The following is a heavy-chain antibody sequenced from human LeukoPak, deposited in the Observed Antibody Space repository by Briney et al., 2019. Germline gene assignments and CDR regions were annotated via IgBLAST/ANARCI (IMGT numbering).Heavy chain of an antibody. V-gene: IGHV3-7*01. D-gene: IGHD2-15*01. CDR1: GFTFSSYW. Sequence: GGSLRLSCAASGFTFSSYWMSWVRQAPGKGLEWVANIKQDGSEKYYVDSVKGRFTISRDNAKNSLYLQMNSLRAEDTAVYYCARGVVAAFDAFDIWGQGTKVTVSS. CDR2: IKQDGSEK. CDR3: ARGVVAAFDAFDI. J-gene: IGHJ3*02.